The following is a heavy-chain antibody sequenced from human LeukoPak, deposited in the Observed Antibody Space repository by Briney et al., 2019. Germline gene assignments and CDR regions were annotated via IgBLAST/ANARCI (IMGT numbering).Heavy chain of an antibody. CDR3: ARQMTHHGNFDY. Sequence: GGSLRLSCAASGFTLSNHAMHWVRRATGQGLEWVSAVGIAGDTFYPGSVKGRFTISRENAKNSLYLQMNSLRAEDTAVYYCARQMTHHGNFDYWGQGTLVTVSS. CDR2: VGIAGDT. V-gene: IGHV3-13*01. D-gene: IGHD1-26*01. CDR1: GFTLSNHA. J-gene: IGHJ4*02.